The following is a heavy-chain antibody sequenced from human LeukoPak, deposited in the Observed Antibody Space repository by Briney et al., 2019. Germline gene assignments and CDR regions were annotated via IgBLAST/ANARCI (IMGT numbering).Heavy chain of an antibody. CDR3: ARVPYTRRAKVIFITYFDY. CDR1: GYTFTNYA. Sequence: GASVKVSCKASGYTFTNYAMNWVRQAPGQGLEWMGWISPNTGDTNYAQNLQGRVTMTTDTSTSTAYMELRSLRSDDTAVYYCARVPYTRRAKVIFITYFDYWGQGTLVTASS. J-gene: IGHJ4*02. V-gene: IGHV1-18*01. CDR2: ISPNTGDT. D-gene: IGHD3-22*01.